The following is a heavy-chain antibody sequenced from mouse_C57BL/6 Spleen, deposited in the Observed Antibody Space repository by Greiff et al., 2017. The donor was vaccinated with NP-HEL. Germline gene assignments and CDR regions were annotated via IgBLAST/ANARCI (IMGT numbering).Heavy chain of an antibody. CDR3: ARGATTVVALYWYFDV. D-gene: IGHD1-1*01. CDR2: INYDGSST. Sequence: EVKLVESEGGLVQPGSSMKLSCTASGFTFSDYYMAWVRQVPEKGLEWVANINYDGSSTYYLDSLKSRFIISRDNAKNILYLQMSSLKSEDTATYYCARGATTVVALYWYFDVWGTGTTVTVSS. V-gene: IGHV5-16*01. CDR1: GFTFSDYY. J-gene: IGHJ1*03.